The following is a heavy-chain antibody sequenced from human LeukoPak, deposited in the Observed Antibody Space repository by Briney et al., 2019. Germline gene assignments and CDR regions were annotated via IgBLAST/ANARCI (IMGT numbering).Heavy chain of an antibody. J-gene: IGHJ4*02. CDR1: GFTFSSYG. D-gene: IGHD5-12*01. CDR2: IWYDGSNK. V-gene: IGHV3-33*06. CDR3: AKDDSGYDSGITDY. Sequence: GRSLRLSCAASGFTFSSYGMYWVRQAPGKGLEWVAVIWYDGSNKYYADSVKGRFTISRDNSKNTLYLQMNSLRAEDTAVYYCAKDDSGYDSGITDYWGQGTLVTVSS.